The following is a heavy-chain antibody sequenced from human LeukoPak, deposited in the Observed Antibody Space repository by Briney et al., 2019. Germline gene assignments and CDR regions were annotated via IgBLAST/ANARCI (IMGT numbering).Heavy chain of an antibody. J-gene: IGHJ4*02. CDR2: IKSKTDGGTT. D-gene: IGHD3-9*01. CDR1: GFTFSNAW. CDR3: TTVLLVSNPNPPDY. Sequence: GGSLRLSCAASGFTFSNAWMSWVRQAPGKGLEWVGRIKSKTDGGTTDYAAPVKGRFTISRDDSKNTLYLQMNSLKTEDTAVYYCTTVLLVSNPNPPDYWGQGTLVTISS. V-gene: IGHV3-15*01.